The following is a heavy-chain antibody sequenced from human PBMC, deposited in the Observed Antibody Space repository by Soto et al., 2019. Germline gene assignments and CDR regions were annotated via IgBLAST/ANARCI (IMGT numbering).Heavy chain of an antibody. V-gene: IGHV3-23*01. CDR3: AKGGYYYYGMDV. CDR2: ISGSGGST. Sequence: EVQLLESGGGLVQPGGSLRLSCAASGFTFSSYAMSWVRQAPGKGLEWVSAISGSGGSTYYADSVKGRFTISRDNSKNPLYLQMNSLRAEDTAVYYCAKGGYYYYGMDVWGQGTTVTVSS. J-gene: IGHJ6*02. CDR1: GFTFSSYA.